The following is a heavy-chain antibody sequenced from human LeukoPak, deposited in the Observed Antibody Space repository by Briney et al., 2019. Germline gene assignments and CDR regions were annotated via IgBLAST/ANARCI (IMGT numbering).Heavy chain of an antibody. CDR1: GGSISSSSYY. J-gene: IGHJ4*02. V-gene: IGHV4-39*07. Sequence: SETLPLTCTVSGGSISSSSYYWGWIRQPPGKGLEWIGNIYYSGSTYYNPSLKSRVTISVDTSKNQFSLKLSSVTAADTAVYYCARDGRFPPEVLPRYFDYWGQGTLVTVSS. D-gene: IGHD1-26*01. CDR2: IYYSGST. CDR3: ARDGRFPPEVLPRYFDY.